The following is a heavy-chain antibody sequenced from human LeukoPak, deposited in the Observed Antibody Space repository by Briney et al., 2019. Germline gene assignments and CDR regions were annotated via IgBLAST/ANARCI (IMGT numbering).Heavy chain of an antibody. CDR1: GYTFTSFD. V-gene: IGHV1-8*01. CDR2: MTPNSGNT. Sequence: ASVKVSCKASGYTFTSFDINWVRQATGQGLEWMGWMTPNSGNTGYAQNFQGRVTMTWHTSISTAYMELNSLRAEDTAVYYCARVQPHRIHYDNSDYPTRNDYWGQGTLVTVSS. J-gene: IGHJ4*02. CDR3: ARVQPHRIHYDNSDYPTRNDY. D-gene: IGHD3-22*01.